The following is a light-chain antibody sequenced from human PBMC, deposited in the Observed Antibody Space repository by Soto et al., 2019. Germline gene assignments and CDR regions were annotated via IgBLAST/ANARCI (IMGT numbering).Light chain of an antibody. CDR2: DAS. CDR1: QSVSSN. V-gene: IGKV3D-15*01. J-gene: IGKJ4*01. CDR3: QQYDHEPLT. Sequence: EIVMTQSPATLSVSPGERATLSCRASQSVSSNLAWYQQKPGQAPRLLVYDASTRATGVPDRFRGSGSGTDFTLTITRLEPEDFVVYYCQQYDHEPLTFGGGTKVDIK.